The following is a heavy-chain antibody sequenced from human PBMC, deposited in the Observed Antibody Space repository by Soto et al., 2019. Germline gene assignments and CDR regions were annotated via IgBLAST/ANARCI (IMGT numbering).Heavy chain of an antibody. D-gene: IGHD3-16*02. CDR3: AHLMITFGGVIADDAFDV. Sequence: SGPTLVNPTETLTLTCTFSGFSLTTKTVGVGWIRQPPGQALEWLAVIYWDDDKRYSPSLRSRLTVTKDTSKNQVVLTMSNVDPVDTATYYCAHLMITFGGVIADDAFDVWGQGTTVTVSS. CDR2: IYWDDDK. CDR1: GFSLTTKTVG. J-gene: IGHJ3*01. V-gene: IGHV2-5*02.